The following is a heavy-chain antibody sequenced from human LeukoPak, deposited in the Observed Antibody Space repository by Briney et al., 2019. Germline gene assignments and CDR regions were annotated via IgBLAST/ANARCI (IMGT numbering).Heavy chain of an antibody. V-gene: IGHV3-30*04. CDR3: ARGGRPGTQFRGFGMDV. CDR1: GFTFSSYA. D-gene: IGHD1-1*01. J-gene: IGHJ6*04. CDR2: VSYDGGNK. Sequence: GGSLRLSCAASGFTFSSYAMHWVRQAPGKGLEWVAIVSYDGGNKYYADSVKGRFTISRDNSINTLYLQVSSLRAEDTAVYYCARGGRPGTQFRGFGMDVWGKGTTVTVSS.